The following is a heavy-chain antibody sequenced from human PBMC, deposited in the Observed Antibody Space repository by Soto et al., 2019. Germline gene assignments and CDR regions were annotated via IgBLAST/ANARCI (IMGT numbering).Heavy chain of an antibody. CDR3: ARDCSSTSCYIYYYYGMDV. J-gene: IGHJ6*02. CDR1: GYTFTSYC. Sequence: AAVKVSCKASGYTFTSYCISWVRQAPGQGLEWMGWISAYNGNTNYAQKLQGRVTMTTDTSTSTACMELRSLRSDDTAVYYCARDCSSTSCYIYYYYGMDVWGQGTTVTVSS. D-gene: IGHD2-2*02. CDR2: ISAYNGNT. V-gene: IGHV1-18*01.